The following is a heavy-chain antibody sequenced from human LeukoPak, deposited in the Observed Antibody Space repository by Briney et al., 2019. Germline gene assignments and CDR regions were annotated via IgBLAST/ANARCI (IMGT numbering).Heavy chain of an antibody. V-gene: IGHV3-53*01. CDR3: ARDVEMGFDY. CDR2: IYSGGST. Sequence: GGPLRLSCAASEFTVSSNYMSWVRQAPGKGLEWVSVIYSGGSTYYADSVKGRFTISRDNSKNTLYLQMNSLRAEDTAVYYCARDVEMGFDYWGQGTLVTVSS. D-gene: IGHD5-24*01. J-gene: IGHJ4*02. CDR1: EFTVSSNY.